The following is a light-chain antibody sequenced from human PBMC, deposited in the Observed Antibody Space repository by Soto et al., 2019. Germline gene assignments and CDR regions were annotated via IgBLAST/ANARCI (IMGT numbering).Light chain of an antibody. J-gene: IGLJ2*01. V-gene: IGLV1-47*01. CDR3: AAWDDSLSGVV. CDR1: SSNIGSKY. CDR2: KNN. Sequence: SVLTRPPSASGTPGQRVTMSCSGSSSNIGSKYVYWYQQSPGTAPKLLIYKNNQRPSGVPDRFSGSKSGTSASLAISGLRSEDEADYYCAAWDDSLSGVVFGGGTKLTVL.